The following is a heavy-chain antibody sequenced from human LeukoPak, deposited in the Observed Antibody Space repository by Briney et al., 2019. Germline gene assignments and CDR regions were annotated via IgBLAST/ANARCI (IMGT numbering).Heavy chain of an antibody. D-gene: IGHD2-2*03. CDR2: IDPSDSYT. CDR3: ARWISASRFDY. CDR1: GYSFTSFW. J-gene: IGHJ4*02. Sequence: PGESLKISCKSSGYSFTSFWITWGRQMPGKGLEWMGKIDPSDSYTNYSPSFEGHVTISSDKSITTAYLQWGSLQASDTALYYCARWISASRFDYWGRGTLVTVSS. V-gene: IGHV5-10-1*01.